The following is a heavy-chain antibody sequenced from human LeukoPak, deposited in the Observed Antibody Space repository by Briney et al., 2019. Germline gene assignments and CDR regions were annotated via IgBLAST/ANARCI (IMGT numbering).Heavy chain of an antibody. CDR1: GYTFTSYY. J-gene: IGHJ4*02. V-gene: IGHV1-46*01. Sequence: ASMKVSCKASGYTFTSYYMHWVRQPPGQGLDWMGIINHSGGSTSYAQKFQGRVTMIRDTSTKTVYMELSSLRSEDTAVYYCARDRRGGQQLVREYFDYWGQGTLVTVSS. CDR3: ARDRRGGQQLVREYFDY. CDR2: INHSGGST. D-gene: IGHD6-13*01.